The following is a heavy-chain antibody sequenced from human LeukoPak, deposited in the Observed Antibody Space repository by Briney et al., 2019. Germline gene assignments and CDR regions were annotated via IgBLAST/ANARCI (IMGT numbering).Heavy chain of an antibody. CDR3: AREPSKVVAVAGIDY. CDR1: GYTFTSYG. D-gene: IGHD6-19*01. V-gene: IGHV1-18*04. Sequence: ATVKVSCKASGYTFTSYGISWVRQAPGQGLEWMGWISAYNGNTNYAQKLQGRVTMTTDTSTSTAYMEPRSLRSDDTAVYYCAREPSKVVAVAGIDYWGQGTLVTVSS. CDR2: ISAYNGNT. J-gene: IGHJ4*02.